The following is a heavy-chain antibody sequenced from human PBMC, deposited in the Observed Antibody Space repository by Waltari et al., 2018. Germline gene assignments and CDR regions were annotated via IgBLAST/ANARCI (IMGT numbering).Heavy chain of an antibody. J-gene: IGHJ4*02. Sequence: QVQLQESGPGLVKPSATLSLTCTVSGGSISSYYWSWIRQPPGKGLEWIGYIYYSGSTNYNPSLKSRVTISVDTSKNQFSLKLSSVTAADTAVYYCARGRGDFWSGYYHDYWGQGTLVTVSS. D-gene: IGHD3-3*01. CDR3: ARGRGDFWSGYYHDY. V-gene: IGHV4-59*01. CDR1: GGSISSYY. CDR2: IYYSGST.